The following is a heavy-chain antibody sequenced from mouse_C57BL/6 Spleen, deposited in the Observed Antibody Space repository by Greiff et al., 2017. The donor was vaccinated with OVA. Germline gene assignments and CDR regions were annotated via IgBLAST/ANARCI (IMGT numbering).Heavy chain of an antibody. J-gene: IGHJ2*01. V-gene: IGHV1-7*01. CDR2: IYPSSGYT. CDR1: GYTFTSYW. D-gene: IGHD2-1*01. Sequence: QVQLQQSGAELAKPGASVKLSCKASGYTFTSYWMHWVKQRPGQGLEWVGYIYPSSGYTKYNQKFKDKATLTADKSYSADYMQLSSLTYEDSAVYYCARSIYYGNYGNWGQGTTLTVSS. CDR3: ARSIYYGNYGN.